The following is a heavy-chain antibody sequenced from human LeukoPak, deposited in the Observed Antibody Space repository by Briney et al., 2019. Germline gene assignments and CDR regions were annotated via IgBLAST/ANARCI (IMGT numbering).Heavy chain of an antibody. CDR3: AREGSSWDFDY. V-gene: IGHV3-7*01. Sequence: PGGSLRLSGAASGLTFSSYWMSWVRQAPGKGLEWVANIKQDGSERYCVDSVKGRFTISRDNAKNSLYLQMNSLRAEDTAVYYCAREGSSWDFDYWGQGTLVTVSS. CDR2: IKQDGSER. CDR1: GLTFSSYW. D-gene: IGHD6-13*01. J-gene: IGHJ4*02.